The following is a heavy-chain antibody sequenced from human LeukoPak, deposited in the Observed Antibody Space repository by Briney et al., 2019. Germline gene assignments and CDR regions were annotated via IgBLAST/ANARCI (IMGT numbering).Heavy chain of an antibody. CDR3: ARDYRTDY. D-gene: IGHD1-14*01. Sequence: GGSLRLSCAASGFTFSSYGMNWVRQAPGKGLEWLSYISSSGSTIFYADSVKGRFTISRDNAKNSLYLQLNSLRAEDTAVYYCARDYRTDYWGQGTLVTVSS. J-gene: IGHJ4*02. V-gene: IGHV3-48*03. CDR2: ISSSGSTI. CDR1: GFTFSSYG.